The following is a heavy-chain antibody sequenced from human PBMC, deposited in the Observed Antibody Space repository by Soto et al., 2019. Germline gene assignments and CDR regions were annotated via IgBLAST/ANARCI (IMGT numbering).Heavy chain of an antibody. CDR1: GFIFRSYG. D-gene: IGHD6-19*01. J-gene: IGHJ4*02. V-gene: IGHV3-30*18. CDR2: ISHDGSNA. Sequence: PGGSLRLSCAAAGFIFRSYGVHWVRQAPGKGLEWVAVISHDGSNAYYADAVNGRFTISRDNAKNTVYLQMNSVRAEDTAVYYCAKQGIEVAGTDYFDYWVEGA. CDR3: AKQGIEVAGTDYFDY.